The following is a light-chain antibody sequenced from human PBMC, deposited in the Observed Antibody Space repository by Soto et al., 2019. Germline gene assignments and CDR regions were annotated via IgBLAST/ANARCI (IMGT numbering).Light chain of an antibody. CDR2: EGS. J-gene: IGLJ1*01. CDR3: CSYAGSTTYV. Sequence: QSVLTQPASVSGSPGQSITISCTGTSSDVWSYNLVSWYQQHPGKAPKLIIFEGSKRPSGVSNRFSGSKSGNTASLTISGLQAEDEADYHCCSYAGSTTYVFGTGTKVTVL. CDR1: SSDVWSYNL. V-gene: IGLV2-23*01.